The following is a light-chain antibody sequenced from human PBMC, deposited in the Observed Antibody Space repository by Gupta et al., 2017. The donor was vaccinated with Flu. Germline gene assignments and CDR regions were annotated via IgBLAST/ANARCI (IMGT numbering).Light chain of an antibody. CDR1: QNIRNY. V-gene: IGKV1-39*01. Sequence: IQMTQSPSSLSAFVGDRVSITCRASQNIRNYLNWYQQRPGKAPKLLIYGISTLHSGVPSRFSGSGYGTDFTLTITSLQPEDFATYYCQQTSSAPRTFGQGTKVEIK. CDR3: QQTSSAPRT. CDR2: GIS. J-gene: IGKJ1*01.